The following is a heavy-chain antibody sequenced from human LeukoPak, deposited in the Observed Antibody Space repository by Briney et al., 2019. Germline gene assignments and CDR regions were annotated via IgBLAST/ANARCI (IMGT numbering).Heavy chain of an antibody. V-gene: IGHV4-34*01. CDR2: INHSGST. Sequence: PSETLSLTCAVYGGSFSDYYWSWIRQPPGKGLEWIGEINHSGSTNYNPSLKSRVTISVDTSKNQFSLKLSSVTAADTAVYYCARGLLYNYWGQGTLVTVSS. D-gene: IGHD2-2*02. CDR3: ARGLLYNY. J-gene: IGHJ4*02. CDR1: GGSFSDYY.